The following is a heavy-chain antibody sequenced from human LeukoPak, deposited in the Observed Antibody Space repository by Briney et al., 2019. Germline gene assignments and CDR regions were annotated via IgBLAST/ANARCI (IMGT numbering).Heavy chain of an antibody. Sequence: PSETLSLTCAVSGDSITSYHWSWIRQPPGKGLEWIGYIYYSGSTNYNPSLKSRVTISVDTSKNQFSLKLSSVTAADTAVYYCARESIAAAGLDYWGQGTLVTVSS. J-gene: IGHJ4*02. CDR3: ARESIAAAGLDY. D-gene: IGHD6-13*01. CDR2: IYYSGST. CDR1: GDSITSYH. V-gene: IGHV4-59*01.